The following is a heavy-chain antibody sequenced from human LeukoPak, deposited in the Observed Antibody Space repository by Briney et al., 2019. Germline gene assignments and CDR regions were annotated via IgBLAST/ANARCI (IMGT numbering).Heavy chain of an antibody. CDR1: GDSISSHY. D-gene: IGHD3-9*01. Sequence: SETLSLTCTVSGDSISSHYGGWIRQSPGQGLEWIGYVYFTGSTNYHPPLKSRVTISIDTSKTQFSLRLSSVTAADTAVYYCARMNGNYDILNWGQGTLVTVSP. CDR3: ARMNGNYDILN. J-gene: IGHJ4*02. V-gene: IGHV4-59*08. CDR2: VYFTGST.